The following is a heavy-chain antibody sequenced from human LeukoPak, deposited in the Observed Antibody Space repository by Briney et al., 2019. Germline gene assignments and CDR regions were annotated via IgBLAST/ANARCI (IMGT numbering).Heavy chain of an antibody. CDR1: GYTFTSYY. V-gene: IGHV1-46*01. D-gene: IGHD3-22*01. CDR2: INPSGGST. Sequence: ASVTVSCKASGYTFTSYYMHWVRQAPGQGLEWMGIINPSGGSTSYAQKFQGRVTMTRDTSTSTVYMELSSLRSEDTAVYYCARDTDDSSGYYPSFDPWGQGTLVTVSS. CDR3: ARDTDDSSGYYPSFDP. J-gene: IGHJ5*02.